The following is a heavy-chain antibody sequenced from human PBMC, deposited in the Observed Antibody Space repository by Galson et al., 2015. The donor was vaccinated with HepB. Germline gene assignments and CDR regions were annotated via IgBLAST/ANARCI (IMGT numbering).Heavy chain of an antibody. V-gene: IGHV3-21*01. CDR1: GFTSSSYS. D-gene: IGHD5-24*01. Sequence: SLRLSCAASGFTSSSYSMNWVRQAPGKGLEWVSSISSSSSYIYYADSVKGRFTISRDNAKNSLYLQMNSLRAEDTAVYYCARGSRRDGYEEDYWGQGTLVTVSS. CDR2: ISSSSSYI. CDR3: ARGSRRDGYEEDY. J-gene: IGHJ4*02.